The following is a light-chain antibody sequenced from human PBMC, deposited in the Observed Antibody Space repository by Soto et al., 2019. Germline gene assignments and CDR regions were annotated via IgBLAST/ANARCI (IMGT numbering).Light chain of an antibody. V-gene: IGKV1-9*01. Sequence: DIQLTQSPSFLSASVGDRVTITCRASQDISTYLAWYQQKPGEAPKLLISDGSTLQSGVPSRFSASGSGIEFTLTITSLQPEDFATYYCLQDYNYPWTFGQGTKVDIK. CDR3: LQDYNYPWT. CDR2: DGS. J-gene: IGKJ1*01. CDR1: QDISTY.